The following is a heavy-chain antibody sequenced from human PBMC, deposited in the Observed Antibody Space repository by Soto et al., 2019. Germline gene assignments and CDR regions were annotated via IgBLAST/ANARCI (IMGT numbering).Heavy chain of an antibody. J-gene: IGHJ5*02. CDR2: ISYSGST. Sequence: LSLPCSVSGASITTYYWSWIRQPPGKGLEWIGSISYSGSTKYNPSLESRVMISLDTSKNQFSLRLTSVTAADTALYYCARDWDSSGLFDPWGQGALVTVSS. V-gene: IGHV4-59*01. CDR3: ARDWDSSGLFDP. CDR1: GASITTYY. D-gene: IGHD3-10*01.